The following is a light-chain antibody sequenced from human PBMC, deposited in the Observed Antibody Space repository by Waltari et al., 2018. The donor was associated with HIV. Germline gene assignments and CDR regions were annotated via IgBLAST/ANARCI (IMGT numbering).Light chain of an antibody. V-gene: IGLV2-8*01. J-gene: IGLJ2*01. CDR2: EVS. Sequence: QSALTQPPSASGSPGQSVTISCTGTSSDVGGYNYVSWYQQHQGKAPKLTIYEVSKRPSGVPYRFSGSKSGHPASLTVSGLQAEDEADYYCSSYAGSNNWKVFGGGTKLTVL. CDR1: SSDVGGYNY. CDR3: SSYAGSNNWKV.